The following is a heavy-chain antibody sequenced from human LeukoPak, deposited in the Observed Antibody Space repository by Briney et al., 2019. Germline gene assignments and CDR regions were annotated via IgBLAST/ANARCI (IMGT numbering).Heavy chain of an antibody. J-gene: IGHJ4*02. V-gene: IGHV4-34*01. CDR1: GGSFSGYY. Sequence: PSETLSLTFAVYGGSFSGYYWSWIRQPPGKGLEWIGEINHSGSTNYNPSLKSRVTISVDTSKNQFSLKLSSVTAADTAVYYCARRYYYDSSGYYPHWGQGTLVTVSS. CDR2: INHSGST. D-gene: IGHD3-22*01. CDR3: ARRYYYDSSGYYPH.